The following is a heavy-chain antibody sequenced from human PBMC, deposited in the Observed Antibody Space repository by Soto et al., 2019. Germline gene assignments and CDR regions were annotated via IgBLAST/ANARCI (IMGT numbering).Heavy chain of an antibody. V-gene: IGHV3-21*01. J-gene: IGHJ5*02. CDR3: ARVVATANNWFDP. CDR2: ISSSSSYI. CDR1: GFTFSSYS. Sequence: EVQLVESGGGLVKPGGSLRLSCAASGFTFSSYSMNWVRQASGKGLEWVSSISSSSSYIYYADSVKGRFTISRDNARNSLSLQMNCLRAEDTAVYYCARVVATANNWFDPWGQGTLVTVSS. D-gene: IGHD2-15*01.